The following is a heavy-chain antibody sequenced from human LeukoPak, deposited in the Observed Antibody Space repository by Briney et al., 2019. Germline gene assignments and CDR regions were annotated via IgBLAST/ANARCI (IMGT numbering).Heavy chain of an antibody. CDR3: AKQLGYCSDGSCYFPY. CDR2: ISNNGGYT. D-gene: IGHD2-15*01. J-gene: IGHJ4*02. V-gene: IGHV3-23*01. CDR1: GFTFSSSA. Sequence: GGSLRLSCAASGFTFSSSAMSWVRQAPGKGLEWVSAISNNGGYTYYADSVQGRFTISRDNSKSTLCLQMNSLRAEDTAVYYCAKQLGYCSDGSCYFPYWGQGTLVTVSA.